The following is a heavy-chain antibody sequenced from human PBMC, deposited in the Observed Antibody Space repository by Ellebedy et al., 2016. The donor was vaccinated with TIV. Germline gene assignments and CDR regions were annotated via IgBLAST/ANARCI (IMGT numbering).Heavy chain of an antibody. CDR1: GGSISSYY. Sequence: SETLSLTXTVSGGSISSYYWSWIRQPPGKGLEWIGYIYYSGSTNYNPSLKSRVTISVDTSKNQFSLKLSSVTAADTAVYYCAREVDSSWYPAGYYYMDVWGKGTTVTVSS. CDR3: AREVDSSWYPAGYYYMDV. J-gene: IGHJ6*03. CDR2: IYYSGST. V-gene: IGHV4-59*13. D-gene: IGHD6-13*01.